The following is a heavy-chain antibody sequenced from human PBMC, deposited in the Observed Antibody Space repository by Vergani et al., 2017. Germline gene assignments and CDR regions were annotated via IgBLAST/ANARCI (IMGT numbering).Heavy chain of an antibody. CDR1: GFTFSSYA. J-gene: IGHJ4*02. Sequence: EVQLLESGGGLVHPGGSLRLSCAASGFTFSSYAMSWVRQAPGKGLEWVSAISGSGGSTYYADSVKGRFTISRDNSKNTLYLQMNSLRAEDTAVYYCATGYGSGSYYKAHYFDYWGQGTLVTVSS. CDR3: ATGYGSGSYYKAHYFDY. CDR2: ISGSGGST. D-gene: IGHD3-10*01. V-gene: IGHV3-23*01.